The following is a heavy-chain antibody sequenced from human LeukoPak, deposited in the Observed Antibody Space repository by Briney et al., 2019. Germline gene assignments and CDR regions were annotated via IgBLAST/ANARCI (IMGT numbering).Heavy chain of an antibody. CDR3: VRKGDGFRNGYNDY. Sequence: PGGSLRLSCAASGFTFSSYAMHWVRQAPGKGLEYVSAISSNGGSTYYANSVKGRFTISRDNSKNTLYLQMGSLRAEDMAVYYCVRKGDGFRNGYNDYWGQGTLVTVSS. CDR2: ISSNGGST. V-gene: IGHV3-64*01. J-gene: IGHJ4*02. D-gene: IGHD5-24*01. CDR1: GFTFSSYA.